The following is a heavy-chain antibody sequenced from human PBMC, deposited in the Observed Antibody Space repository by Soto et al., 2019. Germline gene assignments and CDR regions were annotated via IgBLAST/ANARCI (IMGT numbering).Heavy chain of an antibody. J-gene: IGHJ5*02. CDR2: IYYSGST. D-gene: IGHD5-18*01. CDR1: GGSISSGGYY. CDR3: ARVGYSYDYNWFDP. Sequence: SETLSLTCTVSGGSISSGGYYWSWIRQHPGKGLEWIGYIYYSGSTYYNPSLKSRVTISVDTSKNQFSLKLSSVTAADTAVYYYARVGYSYDYNWFDPWGQGTLVTVSS. V-gene: IGHV4-31*03.